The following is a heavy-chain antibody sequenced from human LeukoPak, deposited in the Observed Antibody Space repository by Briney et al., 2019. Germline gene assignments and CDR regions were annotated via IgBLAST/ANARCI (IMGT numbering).Heavy chain of an antibody. D-gene: IGHD3-22*01. CDR3: AKSGSGYFDAFDI. Sequence: GGSLRLSCAASGFTFSSYGMHWVRQAPGKGLEWVAVISYDGSNKYYADSVKGRFTISRDNSKNTLYLQMNSLRAEDTAVYYCAKSGSGYFDAFDIWGQGTMVTVSS. CDR1: GFTFSSYG. CDR2: ISYDGSNK. J-gene: IGHJ3*02. V-gene: IGHV3-30*18.